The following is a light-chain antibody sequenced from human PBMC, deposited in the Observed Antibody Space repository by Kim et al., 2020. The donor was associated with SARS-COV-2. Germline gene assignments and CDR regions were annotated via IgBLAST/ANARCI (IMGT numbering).Light chain of an antibody. CDR2: GYN. CDR3: NSRDSSGDHVL. Sequence: LGQTVRITCQGDSLTTYYASWYQQKPGQAPVLVIYGYNNRPSGIPDRFSGSTSGNTASLTITGAQAEDEADYYCNSRDSSGDHVLFGGGTQLTVL. CDR1: SLTTYY. J-gene: IGLJ2*01. V-gene: IGLV3-19*01.